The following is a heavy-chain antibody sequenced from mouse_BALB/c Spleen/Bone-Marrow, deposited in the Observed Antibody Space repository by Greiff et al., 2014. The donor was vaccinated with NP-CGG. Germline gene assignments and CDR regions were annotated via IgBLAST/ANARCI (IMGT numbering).Heavy chain of an antibody. Sequence: EVKLMESGGGLVKPGGSLKLSCAASGFDFSGFWMGWVRQAPGRGLEWIGEINPNSRTINYTPSLKDRFIISRDNAKNTLYLQMSKVRSEDTALYYCARLGYYGGFAYWGQGTLVTVSA. CDR3: ARLGYYGGFAY. J-gene: IGHJ3*01. V-gene: IGHV4-1*02. CDR2: INPNSRTI. D-gene: IGHD2-3*01. CDR1: GFDFSGFW.